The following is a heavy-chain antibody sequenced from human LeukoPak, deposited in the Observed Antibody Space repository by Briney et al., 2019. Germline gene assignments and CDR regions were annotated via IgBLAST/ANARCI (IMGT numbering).Heavy chain of an antibody. Sequence: PSGTLSLTCTVSGGSISSSSYYWGWIRQPPGKGLEWIGSIYYSGSTNYNPSLKSRVTISVDTSKNQFSLKLSSVTAADTAVYYCTKDGIVGATFLYYFDYWGQGTLVTVSS. V-gene: IGHV4-39*07. CDR1: GGSISSSSYY. CDR2: IYYSGST. CDR3: TKDGIVGATFLYYFDY. J-gene: IGHJ4*02. D-gene: IGHD1-26*01.